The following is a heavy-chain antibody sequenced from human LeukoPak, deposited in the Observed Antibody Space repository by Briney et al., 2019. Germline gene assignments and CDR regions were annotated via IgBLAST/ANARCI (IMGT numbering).Heavy chain of an antibody. CDR1: GGSITSSSYF. J-gene: IGHJ4*02. CDR2: IYYSGSA. D-gene: IGHD2-2*01. CDR3: ARHGNIVIVPAALGFDY. Sequence: SETLSFTCTVSGGSITSSSYFWAWIRQPPGKGLEWIGSIYYSGSAYYNPSLKSRVAISVDTSKNQFSLKLSSVTVADTAMYYCARHGNIVIVPAALGFDYWGQGTLVTVSS. V-gene: IGHV4-39*01.